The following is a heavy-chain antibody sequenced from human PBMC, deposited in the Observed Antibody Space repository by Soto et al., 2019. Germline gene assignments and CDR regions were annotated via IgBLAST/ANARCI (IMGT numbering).Heavy chain of an antibody. D-gene: IGHD5-12*01. CDR3: ARTYSGYDFDYYYYYGMDV. CDR1: GGTFSSYA. J-gene: IGHJ6*02. V-gene: IGHV1-69*13. CDR2: IIPIFGTA. Sequence: SVKVSCKASGGTFSSYAISWVRQAPGQGLEWMGGIIPIFGTANYAQKFQGRVTITADESTSTAYMELSSLRSEDTAVYYCARTYSGYDFDYYYYYGMDVWGQGTTVTVSS.